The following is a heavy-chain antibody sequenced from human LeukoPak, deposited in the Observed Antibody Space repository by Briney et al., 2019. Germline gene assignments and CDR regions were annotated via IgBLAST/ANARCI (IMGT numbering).Heavy chain of an antibody. J-gene: IGHJ3*02. CDR3: ARDRGREAVAGTRDAFDI. D-gene: IGHD6-19*01. CDR2: ISGSGGST. Sequence: GGSLRLSCAASGFTFSSYAMSWVRQAPGKGLEWVSAISGSGGSTYYADSVKGRFTTSRDNSKTTLYLQMNSLRAEDTAMYYCARDRGREAVAGTRDAFDIWGQGTIVTVSS. CDR1: GFTFSSYA. V-gene: IGHV3-23*01.